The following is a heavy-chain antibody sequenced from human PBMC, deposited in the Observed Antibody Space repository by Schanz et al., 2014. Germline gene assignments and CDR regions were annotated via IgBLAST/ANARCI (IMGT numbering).Heavy chain of an antibody. V-gene: IGHV3-11*05. D-gene: IGHD6-13*01. J-gene: IGHJ4*02. CDR1: GFTFSDYY. Sequence: QVQLVESGGGLVKPGGSLRLSCAASGFTFSDYYMSWIRQAPGKGLEWVSYISSSGSYTNYADSVKGRFTTSRDNSKKSMYLQMNSLRAEDTAVYYCARLDSSSWYPRYWGQGTLXTVSS. CDR3: ARLDSSSWYPRY. CDR2: ISSSGSYT.